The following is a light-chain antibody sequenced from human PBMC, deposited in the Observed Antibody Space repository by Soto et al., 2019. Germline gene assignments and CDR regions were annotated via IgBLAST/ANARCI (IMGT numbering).Light chain of an antibody. CDR3: LQYGSAPRRYT. CDR2: GAS. CDR1: QSVSSSY. J-gene: IGKJ2*01. Sequence: DIVLTQPPGTLYLSPGERATLSCRASQSVSSSYLAWYQQKPGQAPRLLIYGASSRATGIPDRFSGSGSGTDFTLTISRLEPEDFAVYHCLQYGSAPRRYTFGQGTKLEIK. V-gene: IGKV3-20*01.